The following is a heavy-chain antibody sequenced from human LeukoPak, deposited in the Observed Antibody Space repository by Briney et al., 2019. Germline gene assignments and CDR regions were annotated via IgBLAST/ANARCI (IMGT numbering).Heavy chain of an antibody. CDR1: GFTFSSYE. J-gene: IGHJ4*02. V-gene: IGHV3-48*03. CDR2: ISSGSTI. D-gene: IGHD3-3*01. Sequence: GGSLRLSCAASGFTFSSYEMNWVRQAPGKGLEWVSYISSGSTIYYADPVKGRFTISRDNAKNSLYLQMNSLRAEDTAVYYCACGLEDFDYWGQGTLVTVSS. CDR3: ACGLEDFDY.